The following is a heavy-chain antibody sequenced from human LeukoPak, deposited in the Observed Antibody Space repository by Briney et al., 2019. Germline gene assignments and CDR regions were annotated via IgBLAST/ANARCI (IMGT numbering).Heavy chain of an antibody. V-gene: IGHV5-51*01. Sequence: GESLKISCRGSGYSFTTYWVGWVRQMPGKGLEWMGIIYPGDSDTRYSPSFQGQVTISVDKSISTAYLQWSSLKASDAAMYYCARLGSAGSVVPPFDYWGQGTLVTVSS. CDR1: GYSFTTYW. D-gene: IGHD2-15*01. CDR2: IYPGDSDT. J-gene: IGHJ4*02. CDR3: ARLGSAGSVVPPFDY.